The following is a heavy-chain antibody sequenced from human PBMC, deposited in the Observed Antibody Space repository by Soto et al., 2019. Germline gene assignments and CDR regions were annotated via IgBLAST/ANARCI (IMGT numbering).Heavy chain of an antibody. CDR1: SFSISSGYY. CDR2: IYHSGTT. V-gene: IGHV4-38-2*01. J-gene: IGHJ4*02. CDR3: ASCVSTACYPPWELQFFDL. Sequence: SETLSLTCAVSSFSISSGYYWGWVRQPPGKGLEWIGSIYHSGTTNYSPSLKSRVTISIDTSKNQFSLTLRSVTAADAAVYYCASCVSTACYPPWELQFFDLWGQGSLVTVSS. D-gene: IGHD2-2*01.